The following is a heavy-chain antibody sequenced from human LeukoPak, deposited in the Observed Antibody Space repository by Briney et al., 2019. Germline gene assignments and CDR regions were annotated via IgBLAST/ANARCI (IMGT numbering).Heavy chain of an antibody. Sequence: GGSLRLSCAASGFTFSSYGMHWVRQAPGKGLEWVAVISYDGSKKYYADSVKGRFTISRDNSKNTLYMQMNSLRAEDTAVYYCAKERAELNYDVLAGYDYYYYIDVWGEGTTVTVSS. V-gene: IGHV3-30*18. CDR2: ISYDGSKK. D-gene: IGHD3/OR15-3a*01. CDR1: GFTFSSYG. J-gene: IGHJ6*03. CDR3: AKERAELNYDVLAGYDYYYYIDV.